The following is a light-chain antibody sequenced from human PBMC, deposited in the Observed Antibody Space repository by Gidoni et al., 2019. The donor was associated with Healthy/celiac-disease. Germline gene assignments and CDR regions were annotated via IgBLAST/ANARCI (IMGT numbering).Light chain of an antibody. CDR1: QGISSY. J-gene: IGKJ1*01. Sequence: DIQLTQSPSFLSASVGDRVTITCWASQGISSYLAWYQQKPGKAPKLLIYAASTLQSGVPSRFSGSGSGTEFTLTISSLQPEDFATYYCQQLNSYRTFXQXTKVEIK. CDR2: AAS. V-gene: IGKV1-9*01. CDR3: QQLNSYRT.